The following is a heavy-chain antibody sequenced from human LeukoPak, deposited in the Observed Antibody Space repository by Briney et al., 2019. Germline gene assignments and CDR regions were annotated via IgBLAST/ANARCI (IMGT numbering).Heavy chain of an antibody. Sequence: PSETLSLTCTVSGGSISSGDYYWSWIRQPPGKGLEWIGYIYYSGSTYYNPSLKSRVTISVDTSKNQFSLKLSSATAADTAVYYCARGGEVVVALDYWGQGTLVTVSS. CDR2: IYYSGST. V-gene: IGHV4-30-4*01. CDR1: GGSISSGDYY. CDR3: ARGGEVVVALDY. J-gene: IGHJ4*02. D-gene: IGHD3-22*01.